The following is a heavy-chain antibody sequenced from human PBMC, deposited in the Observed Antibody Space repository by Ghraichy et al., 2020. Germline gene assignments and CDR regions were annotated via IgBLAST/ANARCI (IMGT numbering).Heavy chain of an antibody. V-gene: IGHV4-39*01. CDR1: GGSISSSSYY. J-gene: IGHJ5*02. D-gene: IGHD3-3*01. CDR3: ARHDSVLYYDFWSGPNWFDP. CDR2: IYYSGST. Sequence: SQTLSLTCTVSGGSISSSSYYWGWIRQPPGKGLEWIGSIYYSGSTYYNPSLKSRVTISVDTSKNQFSLKLSSVTAADTAVYYCARHDSVLYYDFWSGPNWFDPWGQGTLVTVSS.